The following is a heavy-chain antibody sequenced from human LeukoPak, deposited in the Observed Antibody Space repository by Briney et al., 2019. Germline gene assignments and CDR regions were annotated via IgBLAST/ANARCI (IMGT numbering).Heavy chain of an antibody. V-gene: IGHV3-23*01. CDR3: AKVFLERRSSLYSFHHFGNGG. CDR1: GFTFSSYA. CDR2: ISGSGGST. J-gene: IGHJ6*02. Sequence: PGGSLRLSCAASGFTFSSYAMSWVRQAPGKGLEWVSAISGSGGSTYYADSVKGRFTISRDNSNNTLYLQMNSLRAADTAVYYCAKVFLERRSSLYSFHHFGNGGWGQRTTVTVSS. D-gene: IGHD6-13*01.